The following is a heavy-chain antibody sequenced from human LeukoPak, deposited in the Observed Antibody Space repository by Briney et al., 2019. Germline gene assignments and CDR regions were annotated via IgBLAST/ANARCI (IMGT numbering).Heavy chain of an antibody. Sequence: PGGSLRLSCAASGFTFRNYAMSWVRQAPGKGLEWVSAISGSGGTTYYADSVKGRFTISRDNSENTLYLQMNSLRAEDTAVYYCAKRDRTVTHAFDIWGQGTMVTVSS. CDR3: AKRDRTVTHAFDI. V-gene: IGHV3-23*01. CDR1: GFTFRNYA. J-gene: IGHJ3*02. CDR2: ISGSGGTT. D-gene: IGHD4-17*01.